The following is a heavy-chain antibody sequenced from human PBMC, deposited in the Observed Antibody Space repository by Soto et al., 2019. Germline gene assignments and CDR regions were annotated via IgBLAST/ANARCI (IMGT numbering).Heavy chain of an antibody. D-gene: IGHD3-3*01. V-gene: IGHV4-34*01. Sequence: SETLSLTCDASGELYGPYFWAWIRQSPGKGLEWIGEVSHMGVSNYNPALKNRVTISVDTPKKQFSLRLTSVTAADTAVYYCASLRLLEWFNDNMDVWGQGTTVTVSS. CDR1: GELYGPYF. CDR2: VSHMGVS. CDR3: ASLRLLEWFNDNMDV. J-gene: IGHJ6*02.